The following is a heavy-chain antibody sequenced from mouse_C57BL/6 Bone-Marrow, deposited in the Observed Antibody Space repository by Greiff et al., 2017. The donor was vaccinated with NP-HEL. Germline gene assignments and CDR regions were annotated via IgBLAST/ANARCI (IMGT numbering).Heavy chain of an antibody. CDR2: IYPRSGNT. Sequence: VQLQESGAELARPGASVKLSCKASGYTFTSYGISWVKQRTGQGLEWIGEIYPRSGNTYYNEKFKGKATLTADKSSSTAYMELRSLTSEDSAVYFCARGRTTGVQPLFVYWGQGTLVTVSA. CDR3: ARGRTTGVQPLFVY. CDR1: GYTFTSYG. D-gene: IGHD1-1*01. J-gene: IGHJ3*01. V-gene: IGHV1-81*01.